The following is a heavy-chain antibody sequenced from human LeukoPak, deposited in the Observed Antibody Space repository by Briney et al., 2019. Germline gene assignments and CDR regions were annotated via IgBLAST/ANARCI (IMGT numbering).Heavy chain of an antibody. CDR3: ARVLRYCSGGNCYSGGLGYMDV. Sequence: GGSLRLSCAASGFTFSDYNMRWIRQAPGKGLEWVSSISRSGSTKYYADSVKGRFTISRDNAKNSLFLQMNSLRAEDTAVYYCARVLRYCSGGNCYSGGLGYMDVWGKGTTATVSS. CDR1: GFTFSDYN. J-gene: IGHJ6*03. CDR2: ISRSGSTK. D-gene: IGHD2-15*01. V-gene: IGHV3-11*01.